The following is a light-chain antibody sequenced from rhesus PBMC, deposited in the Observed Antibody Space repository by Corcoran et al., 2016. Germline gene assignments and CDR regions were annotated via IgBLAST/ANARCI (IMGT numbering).Light chain of an antibody. CDR2: GAS. CDR1: QSVSSY. Sequence: QVILTQSPATLSLSPGERATLPCRASQSVSSYLAWYQQKPGQAPRTLIYGASSRATGIPDRFSGSGSGNDFTLPFSSLEPEDIGVYHCYQHSSGYSFGQGTKVEIE. J-gene: IGKJ2*01. CDR3: YQHSSGYS. V-gene: IGKV3-10*01.